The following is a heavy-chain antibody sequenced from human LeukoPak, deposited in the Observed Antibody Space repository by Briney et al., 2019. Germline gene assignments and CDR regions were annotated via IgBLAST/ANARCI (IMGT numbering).Heavy chain of an antibody. V-gene: IGHV3-20*04. J-gene: IGHJ6*03. CDR3: ARDSSYYYYYYMDV. CDR1: GFTFDDYG. Sequence: GGSLRLSCAASGFTFDDYGMSWVRQAPGKGLEWVSGINWNGGSTGYADSVKGRFTISRDNAKNSLYLQMNSLRAEDTALYYCARDSSYYYYYYMDVWGKGTTVTVSS. CDR2: INWNGGST.